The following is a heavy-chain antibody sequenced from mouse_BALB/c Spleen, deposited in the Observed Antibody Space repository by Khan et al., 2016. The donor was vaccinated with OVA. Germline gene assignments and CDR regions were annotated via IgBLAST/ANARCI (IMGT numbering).Heavy chain of an antibody. CDR3: IREGYSGTYSYFDY. CDR2: VHPKTGYA. D-gene: IGHD1-1*01. Sequence: QVQLKQSGAELAKPGASVKMSCKASGYTFTSYWIHWIKQRPGQGLEWIGYVHPKTGYAEYNQNFKDRSTLTADQSSTTAYMQLRSLTSEDSALFYCIREGYSGTYSYFDYWGQGTTLSVSS. CDR1: GYTFTSYW. V-gene: IGHV1-7*01. J-gene: IGHJ2*01.